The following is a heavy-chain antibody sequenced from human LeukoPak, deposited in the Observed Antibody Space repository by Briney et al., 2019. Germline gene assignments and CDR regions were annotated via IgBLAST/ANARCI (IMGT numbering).Heavy chain of an antibody. Sequence: GGSLRLSCAASGFTFSSYAMNWVRKAPGKGLEWVSVISGSGGSTYYADSVKGRFTISRDNSKNTLYQQMNSLRAEDTAVYYCAKGSSNWYLFDYWGQGTLVTVSS. J-gene: IGHJ4*02. CDR1: GFTFSSYA. CDR2: ISGSGGST. V-gene: IGHV3-23*01. CDR3: AKGSSNWYLFDY. D-gene: IGHD6-13*01.